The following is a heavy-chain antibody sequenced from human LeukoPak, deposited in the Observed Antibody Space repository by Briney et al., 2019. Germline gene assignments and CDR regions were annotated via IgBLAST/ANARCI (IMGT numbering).Heavy chain of an antibody. V-gene: IGHV1-18*01. CDR3: ARNYDRRPFDY. Sequence: ASVKVSCKASGYTFSSYAISWVRQAPGQGLEWMGWINVYNGNRNYAQNFQDRVTMTTDTSTSTAYMELRSLRSDDTALYYCARNYDRRPFDYWGQGTLVTVSS. CDR1: GYTFSSYA. CDR2: INVYNGNR. D-gene: IGHD3-22*01. J-gene: IGHJ4*02.